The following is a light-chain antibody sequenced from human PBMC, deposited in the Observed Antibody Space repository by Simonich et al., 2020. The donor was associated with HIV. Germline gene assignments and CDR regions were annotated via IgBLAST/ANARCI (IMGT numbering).Light chain of an antibody. CDR3: QQYYSYPPT. CDR2: AAS. CDR1: QDIINS. J-gene: IGKJ4*01. V-gene: IGKV1-NL1*01. Sequence: DIQMTQSPSSLSASVGDRVTITCRASQDIINSLAWYQQNPGKAPKLLLYAASTLQSGFPSRFSGSGSGTDFTLTISCLQSEDFATYYCQQYYSYPPTFGGGTKVEIK.